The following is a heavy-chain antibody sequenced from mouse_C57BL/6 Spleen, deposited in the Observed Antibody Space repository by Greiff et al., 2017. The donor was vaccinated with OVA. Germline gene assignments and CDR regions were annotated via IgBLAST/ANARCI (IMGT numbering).Heavy chain of an antibody. J-gene: IGHJ1*03. CDR1: GFNIKDYY. Sequence: EVQLQHSGAELVRPGASVKLSCTASGFNIKDYYMHWVKQRPEQGLEWIGRIDPEDGDTEYAPKFQGKATMTADTSSNTAYLQLSSLTSEDTAVYYCTSYGSSYGWYFDVWGTGTTVTVSS. D-gene: IGHD1-1*01. V-gene: IGHV14-1*01. CDR3: TSYGSSYGWYFDV. CDR2: IDPEDGDT.